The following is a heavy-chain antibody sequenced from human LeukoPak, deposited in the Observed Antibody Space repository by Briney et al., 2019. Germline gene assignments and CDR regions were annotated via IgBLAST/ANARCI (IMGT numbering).Heavy chain of an antibody. V-gene: IGHV3-53*01. CDR1: AFTVSTNY. CDR3: AGQYELLSNAFDI. Sequence: PGGSLRLSCAASAFTVSTNYMSWVRQAPGKGLEWVSVIYSNGTTYYADSVKGRFTISRDNSKNTVYLQMNSLRAEDTAVFYCAGQYELLSNAFDIWGQGTMVTVSS. J-gene: IGHJ3*02. D-gene: IGHD2-15*01. CDR2: IYSNGTT.